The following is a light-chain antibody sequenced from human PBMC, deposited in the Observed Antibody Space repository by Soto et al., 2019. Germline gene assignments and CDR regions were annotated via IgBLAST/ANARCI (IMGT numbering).Light chain of an antibody. CDR3: QQYTNWPPIT. V-gene: IGKV3-15*01. CDR1: QSVGSN. CDR2: GSS. Sequence: ETVLTQSPATLSLSPGERATLSCRASQSVGSNLAWFQQKPGQAPRLLIYGSSTRATGVPARFSGSGSGADFTLTISNLQSEDFAVYYCQQYTNWPPITFGQGTRLEIK. J-gene: IGKJ5*01.